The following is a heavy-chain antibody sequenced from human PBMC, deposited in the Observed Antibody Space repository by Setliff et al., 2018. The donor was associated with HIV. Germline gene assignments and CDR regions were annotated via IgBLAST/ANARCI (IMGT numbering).Heavy chain of an antibody. CDR3: ARIFGDQGYYYGMDV. CDR2: IYYSGST. CDR1: GYSISSGYY. D-gene: IGHD3-3*01. J-gene: IGHJ6*02. Sequence: SETLSLTCAVSGYSISSGYYWGWIRQPPGKGLEWIGSIYYSGSTNYNPSLKSRVTISVDTSKNQFSLKLSSVIAADTAVYYCARIFGDQGYYYGMDVWGQGTTVTVSS. V-gene: IGHV4-38-2*01.